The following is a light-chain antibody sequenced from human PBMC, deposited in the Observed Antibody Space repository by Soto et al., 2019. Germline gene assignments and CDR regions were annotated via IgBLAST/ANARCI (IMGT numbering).Light chain of an antibody. J-gene: IGKJ2*01. CDR2: KVS. CDR3: MQTTHWPYT. V-gene: IGKV2-30*01. Sequence: DVVMTQSPISLPVTLGQPASISCRSSQGLVYKDGHTYLNWFHQRPGQSPRRLIYKVSDRDAGVPDRFGGSGAGTDFTLKISRVESEDVGVYYCMQTTHWPYTFGQGTKLEIK. CDR1: QGLVYKDGHTY.